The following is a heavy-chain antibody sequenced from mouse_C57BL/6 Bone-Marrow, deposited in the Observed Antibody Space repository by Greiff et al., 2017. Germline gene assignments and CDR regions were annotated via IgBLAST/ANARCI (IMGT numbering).Heavy chain of an antibody. CDR3: TSRYGNYEAWFAY. J-gene: IGHJ3*01. CDR2: IYPGNSDT. CDR1: GYTFTSYW. D-gene: IGHD2-10*02. V-gene: IGHV1-5*01. Sequence: VQLQQSGTVLARPGASVKMSCKTSGYTFTSYWMHWVKQRPGQGLEWIGAIYPGNSDTSYNQEFKGKAKLTAVTSASTAYMELSSLTKEDSAFYYCTSRYGNYEAWFAYWGQGTLVTVSA.